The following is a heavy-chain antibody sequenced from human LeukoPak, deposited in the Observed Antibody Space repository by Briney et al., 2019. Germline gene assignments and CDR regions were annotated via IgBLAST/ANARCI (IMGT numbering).Heavy chain of an antibody. Sequence: SETLSLTCTVSGGSISSGSYYWSWIRQPAGKGLEWIGRIYTSGSTNYNPSLKSRVTISVDTSKNQFSLKLSSVTAADTAVYYCARVYSPVVTPTTKIYYFDYWGQGTLVTVSS. V-gene: IGHV4-61*02. CDR3: ARVYSPVVTPTTKIYYFDY. D-gene: IGHD4-23*01. CDR1: GGSISSGSYY. J-gene: IGHJ4*02. CDR2: IYTSGST.